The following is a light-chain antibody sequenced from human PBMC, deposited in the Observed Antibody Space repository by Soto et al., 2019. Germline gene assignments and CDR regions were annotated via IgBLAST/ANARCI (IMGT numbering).Light chain of an antibody. Sequence: DIVMTQSPDSLAVSLGERATFNCKSSQSILDRSKNKYYLAWYQQKSGQPPKLLIYWASLREPGVPDRFTGSGSGTDFTLTISSLQAEDEAVYYCQQYFTSPWTFGQGTKVEI. CDR1: QSILDRSKNKYY. CDR2: WAS. J-gene: IGKJ1*01. CDR3: QQYFTSPWT. V-gene: IGKV4-1*01.